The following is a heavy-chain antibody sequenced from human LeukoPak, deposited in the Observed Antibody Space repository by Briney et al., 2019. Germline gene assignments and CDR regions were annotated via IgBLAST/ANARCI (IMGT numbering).Heavy chain of an antibody. CDR2: INHRRST. D-gene: IGHD6-6*01. V-gene: IGHV4-34*01. CDR3: ARDFIADRRHAFDI. J-gene: IGHJ3*02. Sequence: SETLSLTCAVYGGSFSGYYWSWIRHPPGKGLEWIGEINHRRSTNYNPSLKSQVTISVDTSKNQFSLKLSCVTDEDMAVYYCARDFIADRRHAFDIWGQGTMVTVSS. CDR1: GGSFSGYY.